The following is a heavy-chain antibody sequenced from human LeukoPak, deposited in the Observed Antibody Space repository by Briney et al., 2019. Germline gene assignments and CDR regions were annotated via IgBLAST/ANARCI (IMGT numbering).Heavy chain of an antibody. CDR1: GGSISSGDYY. CDR3: ARLMRGEGMDV. V-gene: IGHV4-39*01. J-gene: IGHJ6*02. Sequence: NSSETLSLTCTVSGGSISSGDYYWSWIRQPPGKGLEWIGSIYYSGSTYYNPSLKSRVTISVDTSKNQFSLKLSSVTAADTAVYYCARLMRGEGMDVWGQGTTVTVSS. D-gene: IGHD3-16*01. CDR2: IYYSGST.